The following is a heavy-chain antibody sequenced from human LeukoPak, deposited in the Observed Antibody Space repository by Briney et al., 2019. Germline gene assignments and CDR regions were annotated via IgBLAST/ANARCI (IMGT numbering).Heavy chain of an antibody. J-gene: IGHJ6*02. CDR2: IYYSGST. CDR3: ARGTGSGNSINYYGMDV. D-gene: IGHD3-10*01. CDR1: GGSISSYY. V-gene: IGHV4-59*01. Sequence: SETLSLTCTVSGGSISSYYWSWIRQPPGKGLEWIGYIYYSGSTNYNPSLKSRVTMSVDTSKNQFSLKLSSVTAADTAVYYCARGTGSGNSINYYGMDVWGQGTTVTVSS.